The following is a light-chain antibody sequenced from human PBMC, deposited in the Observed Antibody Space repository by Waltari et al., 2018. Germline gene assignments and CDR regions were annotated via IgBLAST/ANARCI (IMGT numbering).Light chain of an antibody. Sequence: EVVMTQSPATLSVSPGEKVILSCRTSQSIGINLAWYQHKPGQAPRLLIFETSTRATATPGRVSGSGSATEFTLTNISMQPEDFAVYYCQQYNTWPLTFGGGTKVEIK. J-gene: IGKJ4*01. CDR2: ETS. CDR1: QSIGIN. CDR3: QQYNTWPLT. V-gene: IGKV3-15*01.